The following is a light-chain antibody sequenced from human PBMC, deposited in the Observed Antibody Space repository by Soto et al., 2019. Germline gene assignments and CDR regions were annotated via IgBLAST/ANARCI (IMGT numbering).Light chain of an antibody. J-gene: IGKJ4*01. Sequence: EIVMTQSPATLSVSPGERVTLSCRASQSVSSDLAWYQQKPGQAPRLLIYDASTRASGIPARFSGSGSGTEFTLTISSLQSEDSAVYYCQQYNNWPPALGGGTKAEI. CDR1: QSVSSD. CDR3: QQYNNWPPA. CDR2: DAS. V-gene: IGKV3-15*01.